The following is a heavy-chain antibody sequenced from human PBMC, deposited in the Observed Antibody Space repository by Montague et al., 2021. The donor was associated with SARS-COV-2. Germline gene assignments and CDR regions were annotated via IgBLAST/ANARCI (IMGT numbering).Heavy chain of an antibody. V-gene: IGHV4-34*01. D-gene: IGHD1-26*01. CDR2: INHSGST. CDR1: DGSFSNFY. Sequence: SETLSLTCAVFDGSFSNFYWSWIRQPPGKGLEWIGEINHSGSTYYNPSLKSRVTISVDTSKNQFSLNLNSVTAADAAAYYCASGDDKGSGYLDVWGKGTMVTVSS. CDR3: ASGDDKGSGYLDV. J-gene: IGHJ6*03.